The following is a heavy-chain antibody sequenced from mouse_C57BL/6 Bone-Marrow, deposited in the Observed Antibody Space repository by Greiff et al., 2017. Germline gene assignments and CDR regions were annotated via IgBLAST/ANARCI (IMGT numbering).Heavy chain of an antibody. CDR2: IYPRSGNT. V-gene: IGHV1-81*01. Sequence: VKLQESGAELARPGASVKLSCKASGYTFTSYGISWVKQRTGQGLEWIGEIYPRSGNTYYNEKFKGKATLTADKSSSTAYMELRSLTSEDSAVYFCARRGYGSSTGAYAMDYWGQGTSVTVSS. D-gene: IGHD1-1*01. CDR3: ARRGYGSSTGAYAMDY. J-gene: IGHJ4*01. CDR1: GYTFTSYG.